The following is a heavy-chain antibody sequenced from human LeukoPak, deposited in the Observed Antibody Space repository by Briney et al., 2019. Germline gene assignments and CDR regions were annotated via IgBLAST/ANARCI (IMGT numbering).Heavy chain of an antibody. CDR2: IYYSGST. Sequence: SETLSLTCAVSGASISSYDWSWIRQPPGKGLEWIGYIYYSGSTNYNPSLKSRVTISVDTSKNQFSLKLSSVTAADTAVYYCARHSPGTGSAFDIWGQGTMVTVSS. V-gene: IGHV4-59*08. CDR1: GASISSYD. CDR3: ARHSPGTGSAFDI. J-gene: IGHJ3*02. D-gene: IGHD6-13*01.